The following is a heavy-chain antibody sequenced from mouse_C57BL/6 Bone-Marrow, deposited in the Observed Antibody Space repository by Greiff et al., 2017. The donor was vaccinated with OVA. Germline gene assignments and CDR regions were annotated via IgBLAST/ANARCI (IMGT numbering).Heavy chain of an antibody. CDR2: IDPENGDT. D-gene: IGHD2-5*01. CDR1: GFNIKDDY. CDR3: TTHYSSSYYAMDY. Sequence: EVQLQQSGAELVRPGASVKLSCTASGFNIKDDYMHWVKQRPEQGLEWIGWIDPENGDTKYASKFQGKATITADTTSNTAYLQLSSLTSEDTAVYYCTTHYSSSYYAMDYWGQGTSVTVSS. V-gene: IGHV14-4*01. J-gene: IGHJ4*01.